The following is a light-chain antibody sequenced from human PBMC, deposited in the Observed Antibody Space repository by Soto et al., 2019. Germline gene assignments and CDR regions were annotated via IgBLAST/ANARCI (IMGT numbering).Light chain of an antibody. Sequence: DIPLTQSPSFLSASVGDRVTITCRASQGISSYLAWYQKKPGKAPKLLIYAAATLQSGVPSRFSGSGSGTEFTLTISSLQPEDFATYYCQQLNSYPIFGPGTKVDIK. J-gene: IGKJ3*01. CDR3: QQLNSYPI. CDR2: AAA. V-gene: IGKV1-9*01. CDR1: QGISSY.